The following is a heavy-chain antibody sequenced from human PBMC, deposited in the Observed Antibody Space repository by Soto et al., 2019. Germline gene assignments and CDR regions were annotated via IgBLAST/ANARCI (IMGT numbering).Heavy chain of an antibody. CDR2: ISGYNGNT. CDR3: ARAPTGHFIDY. D-gene: IGHD1-1*01. CDR1: GYTFTSYG. Sequence: QVQLVQSGAEVKKPGASVKVSCKTSGYTFTSYGVAWVRQAPGQGLEWMGWISGYNGNTNYTQKLQGRVTMTTDTSTSTAYMELRSLRSDDTAVYYCARAPTGHFIDYWGQGTLVTVSS. J-gene: IGHJ4*02. V-gene: IGHV1-18*01.